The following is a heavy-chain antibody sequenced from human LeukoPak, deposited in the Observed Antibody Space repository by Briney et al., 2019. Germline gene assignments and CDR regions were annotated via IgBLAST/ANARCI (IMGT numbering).Heavy chain of an antibody. CDR3: ARTYCSSTSCYQTDY. D-gene: IGHD2-2*01. CDR2: IFGSGGSA. V-gene: IGHV3-23*01. CDR1: GFIFNNYA. J-gene: IGHJ4*02. Sequence: GGSLRLSCAAYGFIFNNYAMYWVRQAPGKGLEWVSGIFGSGGSAHYADSVKGRFTISRDNSKNTLYPQMNSLRAEDTAVYYCARTYCSSTSCYQTDYWGQGTLVTVSS.